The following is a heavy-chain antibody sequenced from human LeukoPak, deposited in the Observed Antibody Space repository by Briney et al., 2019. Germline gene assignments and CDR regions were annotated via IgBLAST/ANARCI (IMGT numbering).Heavy chain of an antibody. CDR2: IYYSGST. D-gene: IGHD3-10*01. CDR3: ARQAYGSGKHDY. J-gene: IGHJ4*02. CDR1: GGSINSSSYY. V-gene: IGHV4-39*01. Sequence: PSETLSLTCTVSGGSINSSSYYWGWIRQPPGKGLEWIGSIYYSGSTYYNPSLKSRVTISVDTSKNQFSLKLSSVTAADTAVYYCARQAYGSGKHDYWGQGTLVTVSS.